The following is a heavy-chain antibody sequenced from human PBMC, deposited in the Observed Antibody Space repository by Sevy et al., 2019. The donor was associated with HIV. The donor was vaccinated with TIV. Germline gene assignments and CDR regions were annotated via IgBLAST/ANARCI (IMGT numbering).Heavy chain of an antibody. Sequence: GGSLRLSCAASGFTFSAYEMNWVRWAPGKGLEWLSYIGSGGDTIYYADSLEGRFTISRDNAKNSLYLQMKNLRGEDTALYYCTRAPPRGGYNPFEYWGQGTLVTVSS. J-gene: IGHJ4*02. V-gene: IGHV3-48*03. CDR1: GFTFSAYE. D-gene: IGHD5-12*01. CDR2: IGSGGDTI. CDR3: TRAPPRGGYNPFEY.